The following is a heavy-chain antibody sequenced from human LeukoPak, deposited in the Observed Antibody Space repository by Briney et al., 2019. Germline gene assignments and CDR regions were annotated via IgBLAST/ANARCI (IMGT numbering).Heavy chain of an antibody. CDR3: ARLYSSSLLDY. Sequence: SETLSLTCTVSGGSISSGDYYRSWIRQPPGKGLEWIGEIYHSGSTNYNPSLKSRVTISVDKSKNQFSLKLSSVTAADTAVYYCARLYSSSLLDYWGQGTLVTVSS. V-gene: IGHV4-39*07. CDR2: IYHSGST. CDR1: GGSISSGDYY. D-gene: IGHD6-6*01. J-gene: IGHJ4*02.